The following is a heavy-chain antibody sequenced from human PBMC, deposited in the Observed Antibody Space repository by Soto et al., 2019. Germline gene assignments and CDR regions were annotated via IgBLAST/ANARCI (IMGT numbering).Heavy chain of an antibody. V-gene: IGHV1-2*02. Sequence: ASVKVSCKASGYTFSDYYIHWVRQAPGQGLEWMGWINPNSGGTKYAPKFQGGVTMTRDTSITTAYMELSRLRSGDTAVYYCARDGLRYQLLSRYGMDVWGQGTTVTVSS. J-gene: IGHJ6*02. CDR1: GYTFSDYY. CDR2: INPNSGGT. D-gene: IGHD2-2*01. CDR3: ARDGLRYQLLSRYGMDV.